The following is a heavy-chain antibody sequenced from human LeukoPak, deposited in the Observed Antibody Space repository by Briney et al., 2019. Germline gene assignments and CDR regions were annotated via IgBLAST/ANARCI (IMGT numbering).Heavy chain of an antibody. V-gene: IGHV4-39*02. Sequence: SETLSLTCSVSGGSVSSSSYYWGWVRQPPGKGLEWIGSIYYSGSTYYKPSLKSRVTISVDTSKNKFSLKLNSVTATDTAVYYCARVVYGAYSKDFDYWGQGTLVTASS. CDR2: IYYSGST. J-gene: IGHJ4*02. D-gene: IGHD4-17*01. CDR1: GGSVSSSSYY. CDR3: ARVVYGAYSKDFDY.